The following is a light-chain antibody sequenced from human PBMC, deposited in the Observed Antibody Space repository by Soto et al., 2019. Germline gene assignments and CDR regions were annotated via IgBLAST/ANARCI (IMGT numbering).Light chain of an antibody. CDR3: SSYASSTAYV. Sequence: QSALTQPASVSGSPGQSITISCTGTSSDVGGYNYVSWYQLHSGKAPKLMVYEVSYRPSGVSSRFSGSKSANTASLTISGLQAEDEADYYCSSYASSTAYVFGTGTKVTVL. CDR2: EVS. CDR1: SSDVGGYNY. V-gene: IGLV2-14*01. J-gene: IGLJ1*01.